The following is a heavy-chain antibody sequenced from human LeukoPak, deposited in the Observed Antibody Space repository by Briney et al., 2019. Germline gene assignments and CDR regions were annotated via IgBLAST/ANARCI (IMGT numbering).Heavy chain of an antibody. CDR3: AKTMGAIDHDY. V-gene: IGHV3-23*01. CDR2: VTSSGGST. CDR1: GFNFRSFS. Sequence: VGSLRLSCAASGFNFRSFSMTWVRQAPGKGLEWVSTVTSSGGSTYYADSVKGRFTNSRDNSKNTLYLQMSSLRAEDTAVYYCAKTMGAIDHDYWGQGTLVTVSS. D-gene: IGHD1-26*01. J-gene: IGHJ4*02.